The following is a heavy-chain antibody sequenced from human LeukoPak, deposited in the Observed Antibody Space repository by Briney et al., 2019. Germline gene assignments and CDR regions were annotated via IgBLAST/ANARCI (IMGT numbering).Heavy chain of an antibody. CDR2: ISWDGDNT. CDR3: ARDYTADSNGYFDY. D-gene: IGHD3-22*01. CDR1: GFTFDDKA. Sequence: GGSLRLSCAASGFTFDDKAMLWVRQGPGKGLEWVALISWDGDNTYYSDSVEGRFTISRDNSKDSVYLQMNSLRVDDTALYFCARDYTADSNGYFDYWGQGTLVTVSS. J-gene: IGHJ4*02. V-gene: IGHV3-43D*04.